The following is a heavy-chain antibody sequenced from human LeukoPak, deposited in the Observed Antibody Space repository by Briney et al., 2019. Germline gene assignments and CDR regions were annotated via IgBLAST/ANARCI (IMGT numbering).Heavy chain of an antibody. D-gene: IGHD3-10*01. V-gene: IGHV3-48*04. CDR3: ASPMVGAFDI. CDR1: GFTFSSYS. CDR2: ISSSSSTI. J-gene: IGHJ3*02. Sequence: PGGSLRLSCAASGFTFSSYSMNWVRQAPGKGLEWVSYISSSSSTIYYADSVKGRFTISRDNAKNSLYLQMNSLRAEDTAVYYCASPMVGAFDIWGQGTMVTVSS.